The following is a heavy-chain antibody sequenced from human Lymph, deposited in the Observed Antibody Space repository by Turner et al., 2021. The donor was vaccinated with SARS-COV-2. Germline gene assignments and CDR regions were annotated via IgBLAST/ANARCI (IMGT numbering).Heavy chain of an antibody. D-gene: IGHD5-18*01. CDR2: INPSGGST. Sequence: QVQLVQSGAEVKKRGASVKVSCKASGYTFTSYYMHWVRQAPGQGLEWMGIINPSGGSTSYAQKFQGRVTMTRDTSTSTVYMELSSLRSEDTAVYYCARDPPIQIWVDYFYYGMDVWGQGTTVTVSS. J-gene: IGHJ6*02. CDR1: GYTFTSYY. V-gene: IGHV1-46*01. CDR3: ARDPPIQIWVDYFYYGMDV.